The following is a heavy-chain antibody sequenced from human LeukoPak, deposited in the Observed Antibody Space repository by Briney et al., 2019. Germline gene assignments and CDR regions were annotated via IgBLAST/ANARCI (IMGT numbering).Heavy chain of an antibody. CDR1: GFTVSSNY. Sequence: GGSLRLSCAASGFTVSSNYMSWVRQAPGKGLEWVSAISGSGGSTYYADSVKGRFTISRDNSKNTLYLQMNSLRAEDTAVYYCAKTYYYDSSGYYGVGAFDIWGQGTMVTVSS. CDR3: AKTYYYDSSGYYGVGAFDI. CDR2: ISGSGGST. V-gene: IGHV3-23*01. D-gene: IGHD3-22*01. J-gene: IGHJ3*02.